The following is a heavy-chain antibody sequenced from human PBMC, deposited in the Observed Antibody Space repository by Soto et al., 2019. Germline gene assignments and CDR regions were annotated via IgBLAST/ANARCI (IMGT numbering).Heavy chain of an antibody. CDR1: GFTFSNAW. CDR2: IKSKTDGGTT. J-gene: IGHJ4*02. CDR3: MGIPGWLGTRYFDY. Sequence: EVQLVESGGGLVKPGGSLRLSCAASGFTFSNAWMSWVRQAPGKGLEWVGRIKSKTDGGTTDYAAPVKGRFTISRDDSKNTLYLQMNSLKTEDTAVYYCMGIPGWLGTRYFDYWGQGTLVTVSS. D-gene: IGHD6-19*01. V-gene: IGHV3-15*01.